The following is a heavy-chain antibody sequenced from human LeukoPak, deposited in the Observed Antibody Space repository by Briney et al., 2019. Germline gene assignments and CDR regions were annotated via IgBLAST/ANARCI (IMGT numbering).Heavy chain of an antibody. D-gene: IGHD6-13*01. Sequence: SETLSLTCTVSGGSISSSGYYWGWIRQPPGKGLEWIGRIYTSGSTNYNPSLKSRVTISVDTSKNQFSLKLSSVTAADTAVYYCASMGSIAAAGTWDYWGQGTLVTVSS. CDR1: GGSISSSGYY. CDR3: ASMGSIAAAGTWDY. V-gene: IGHV4-39*07. CDR2: IYTSGST. J-gene: IGHJ4*02.